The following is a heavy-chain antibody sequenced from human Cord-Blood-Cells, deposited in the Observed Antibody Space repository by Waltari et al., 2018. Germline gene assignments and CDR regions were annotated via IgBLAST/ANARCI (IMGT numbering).Heavy chain of an antibody. CDR1: GGSFSGYY. V-gene: IGHV4-34*01. J-gene: IGHJ4*02. Sequence: QVQLQQWGAGLLKPSETLSLTCAVYGGSFSGYYRSWIRQPPGKGLEWIGEINHSGSTNYNPSLKSRVTISVDTSKNQFSLKLSSVTAADTAVYYCARGYSYGSYFDYWGQGTLVTVSS. CDR2: INHSGST. D-gene: IGHD5-18*01. CDR3: ARGYSYGSYFDY.